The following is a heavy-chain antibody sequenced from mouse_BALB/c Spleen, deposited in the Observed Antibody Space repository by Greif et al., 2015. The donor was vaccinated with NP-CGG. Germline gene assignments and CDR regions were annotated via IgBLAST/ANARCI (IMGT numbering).Heavy chain of an antibody. J-gene: IGHJ3*01. CDR3: ARRYGSFAY. V-gene: IGHV5-12-1*01. CDR2: ISSGGGST. D-gene: IGHD2-10*02. CDR1: GFAFSSYD. Sequence: EVMLVESGGGLVKPGGSLKLSCAASGFAFSSYDMSCVRQTPEKRLEWVAYISSGGGSTYYPDTVKGRFTISRDNAKNTLYLQMSSLKSEDTAMYYCARRYGSFAYWGQGTLVTVSA.